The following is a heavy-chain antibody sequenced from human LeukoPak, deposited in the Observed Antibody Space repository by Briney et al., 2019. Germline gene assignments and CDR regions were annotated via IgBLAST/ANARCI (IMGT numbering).Heavy chain of an antibody. V-gene: IGHV5-51*01. D-gene: IGHD4-23*01. J-gene: IGHJ4*02. CDR2: IYPADSVS. CDR3: ARRKDYGGFDY. CDR1: GYSFSSYW. Sequence: GESLKISCKGSGYSFSSYWIGWVRQMPGKGLEWMGIIYPADSVSRYSPSFQGQVTMSADKSTTTAYLQWSSLKASDTAMYYCARRKDYGGFDYWGQGTLVTVSS.